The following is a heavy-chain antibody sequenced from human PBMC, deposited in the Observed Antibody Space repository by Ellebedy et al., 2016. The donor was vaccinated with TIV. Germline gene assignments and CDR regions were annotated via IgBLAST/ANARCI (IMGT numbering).Heavy chain of an antibody. V-gene: IGHV3-15*01. Sequence: GESLKISCVASGFTFSSYWMSWVRQAPGKGLEWVGRIKSKSDGGTTDYAAPVKGRCTISRDDSKNTLFLQINSLQTEDTAVYFCATTGDLRYPYYFKYWGQGALVTVSS. D-gene: IGHD1-1*01. CDR1: GFTFSSYW. J-gene: IGHJ4*02. CDR3: ATTGDLRYPYYFKY. CDR2: IKSKSDGGTT.